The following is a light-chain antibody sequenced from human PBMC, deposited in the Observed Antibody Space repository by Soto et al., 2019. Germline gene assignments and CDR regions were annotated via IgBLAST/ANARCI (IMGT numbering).Light chain of an antibody. V-gene: IGKV1-12*01. CDR2: AAS. CDR3: QQYYSYPLT. J-gene: IGKJ5*01. CDR1: QGISSW. Sequence: DIQLTQSPSSVSASVGHRVTITCSASQGISSWLAWYQQKPRKAPKLLIYAASSLQSGVPSRFSGSGSGTDFTLTISSLQAEDFATYYCQQYYSYPLTFGQGTRLEIK.